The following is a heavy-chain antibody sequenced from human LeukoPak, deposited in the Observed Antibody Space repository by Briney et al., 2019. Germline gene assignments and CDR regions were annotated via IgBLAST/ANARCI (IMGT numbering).Heavy chain of an antibody. CDR2: IKSKTDGGTT. CDR1: GFTFSNAW. Sequence: GGSLRLSCAASGFTFSNAWMSWVRQAPGKGLEWVGRIKSKTDGGTTDYAAPVKGRFTISRDDSKNTLYLQMNSLKTEDTAVYYCTKTYYDILTGADYWGQGTLVTVSS. CDR3: TKTYYDILTGADY. D-gene: IGHD3-9*01. V-gene: IGHV3-15*01. J-gene: IGHJ4*02.